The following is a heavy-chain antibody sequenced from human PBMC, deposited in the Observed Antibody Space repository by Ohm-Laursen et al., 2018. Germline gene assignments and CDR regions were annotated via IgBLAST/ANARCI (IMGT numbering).Heavy chain of an antibody. CDR1: GGSISSVNYY. CDR2: RYYKGTT. D-gene: IGHD3-22*01. Sequence: SDTLSLTCSVSGGSISSVNYYWGWVRQTPGKGLEWIGSRYYKGTTYYNPSLRSRVAMSVDISKNQLSLTLRSVTAADTAVYYCARGYCPDSSGDYYGALEIWGQGTTVTVSS. V-gene: IGHV4-39*01. CDR3: ARGYCPDSSGDYYGALEI. J-gene: IGHJ3*02.